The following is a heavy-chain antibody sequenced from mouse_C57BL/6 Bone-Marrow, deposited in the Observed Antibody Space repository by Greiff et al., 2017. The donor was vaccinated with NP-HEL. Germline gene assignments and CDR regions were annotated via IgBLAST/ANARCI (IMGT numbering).Heavy chain of an antibody. V-gene: IGHV3-6*01. CDR1: GYSIISGYY. CDR2: ISYDGSN. CDR3: AREGGYYGSPFAY. D-gene: IGHD1-1*01. J-gene: IGHJ3*01. Sequence: EVHLVESGPGLVKPSQSLSLTCSVTGYSIISGYYWNWIRQFPGNKLEWMAYISYDGSNNYNPSLKNRSSITRDISKNQFFLKLTSVTTEDTATYYCAREGGYYGSPFAYWGQGTLVTVSA.